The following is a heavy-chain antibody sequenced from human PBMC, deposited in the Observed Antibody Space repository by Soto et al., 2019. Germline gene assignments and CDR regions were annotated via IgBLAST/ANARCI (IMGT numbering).Heavy chain of an antibody. CDR2: IYWDDDK. CDR1: GFSLSTSGVG. CDR3: AHSLRNFDWLLNYYGMDV. D-gene: IGHD3-9*01. V-gene: IGHV2-5*02. J-gene: IGHJ6*02. Sequence: SGPTLVNPTQTLTLTCIFSGFSLSTSGVGVGWIRQPPGKALEWLALIYWDDDKRYSPSLKSRLTITKDTSKNQVVLRMTNMDPVDTATYYCAHSLRNFDWLLNYYGMDVWGQGTTVTVSS.